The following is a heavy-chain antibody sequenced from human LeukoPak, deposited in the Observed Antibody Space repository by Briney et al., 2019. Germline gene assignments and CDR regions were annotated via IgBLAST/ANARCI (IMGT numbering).Heavy chain of an antibody. J-gene: IGHJ4*02. CDR3: ASSHDSSGWYYFDY. CDR1: GYTFTSYD. Sequence: GGPVKVSCKASGYTFTSYDINWVRQATGQGLEWMGWMNPNSGNTGYAQKFQGRVTMTRNTSISTAYMELSSLRSEDTAVYYCASSHDSSGWYYFDYWGQGTLVTVSS. CDR2: MNPNSGNT. V-gene: IGHV1-8*01. D-gene: IGHD6-19*01.